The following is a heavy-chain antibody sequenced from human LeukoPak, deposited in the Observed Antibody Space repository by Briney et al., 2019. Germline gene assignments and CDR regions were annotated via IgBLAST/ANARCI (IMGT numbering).Heavy chain of an antibody. CDR3: AKWGDYDVLTGYYVPDY. CDR2: ILGSGGST. J-gene: IGHJ4*02. V-gene: IGHV3-23*01. CDR1: GFTFSNYA. Sequence: GASLRLSCAASGFTFSNYAMSWVRQAPGKGLEWVSAILGSGGSTYYADSVKGRFTVSRGNSKSTLYLQMNSLRAEDTALYYCAKWGDYDVLTGYYVPDYWGQGTLVTVSS. D-gene: IGHD3-9*01.